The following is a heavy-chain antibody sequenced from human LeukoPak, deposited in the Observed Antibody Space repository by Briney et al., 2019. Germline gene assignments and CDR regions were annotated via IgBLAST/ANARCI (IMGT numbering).Heavy chain of an antibody. D-gene: IGHD3-10*01. CDR3: ARWSYYAPYYNWFDP. V-gene: IGHV1-2*02. J-gene: IGHJ5*02. CDR2: INPNSGGT. Sequence: ASVKVSCKASGYTFTGYYMHWVRQAPGQGLEWMGWINPNSGGTNYAQKFQGRVTTTRDTSISTAYMELSRLRSDDTAVYYCARWSYYAPYYNWFDPWGQGTLVTVSS. CDR1: GYTFTGYY.